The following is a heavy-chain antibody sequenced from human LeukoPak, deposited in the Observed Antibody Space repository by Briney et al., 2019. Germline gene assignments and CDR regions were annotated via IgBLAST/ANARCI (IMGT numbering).Heavy chain of an antibody. CDR1: GGSISSSSYY. Sequence: PSETLSLTCTVPGGSISSSSYYWGWIRQPPGKGLEWTGSIFYSGRTYYNPSLKSRVTISVDTSKNQCSLKLSSVTAADTAVYYCAVRNRFLEWLHYFDYWGQGTMVTVSS. CDR3: AVRNRFLEWLHYFDY. J-gene: IGHJ4*02. D-gene: IGHD3-3*01. CDR2: IFYSGRT. V-gene: IGHV4-39*01.